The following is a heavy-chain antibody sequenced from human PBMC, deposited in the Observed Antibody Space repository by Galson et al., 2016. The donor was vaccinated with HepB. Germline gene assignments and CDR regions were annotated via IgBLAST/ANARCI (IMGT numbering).Heavy chain of an antibody. CDR2: IYPGDDT. CDR3: TRDPLYGDPRYGVDV. Sequence: SLRLSCAASGFIASDNYISWVHQTPGRGLEWVSVIYPGDDTYYADFVEGRFTLSRAISQNTLFLQMNSLRPEDSGVYFCTRDPLYGDPRYGVDVWGLGILVTVSS. V-gene: IGHV3-66*02. J-gene: IGHJ4*02. D-gene: IGHD4-17*01. CDR1: GFIASDNY.